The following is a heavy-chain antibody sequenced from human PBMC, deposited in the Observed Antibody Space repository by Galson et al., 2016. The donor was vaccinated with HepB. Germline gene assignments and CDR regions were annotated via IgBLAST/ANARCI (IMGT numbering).Heavy chain of an antibody. J-gene: IGHJ4*02. D-gene: IGHD3-22*01. V-gene: IGHV3-23*01. CDR2: IHLAGRDI. Sequence: SLRLSCAASGFTFSSYWMHWVRQAPGKGLEWISAIHLAGRDIYYSDSVRGRFTISRDDSNNMLYLQMNNLRDEDTAVYYCTKHEVRTHDYWGQGTLVTVSS. CDR3: TKHEVRTHDY. CDR1: GFTFSSYW.